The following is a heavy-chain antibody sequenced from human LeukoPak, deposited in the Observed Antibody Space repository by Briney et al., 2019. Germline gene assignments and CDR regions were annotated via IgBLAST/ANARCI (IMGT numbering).Heavy chain of an antibody. Sequence: SVKVSCKASGGTFSSYTISWVRQAPGQGLEWMGRIIPILGIANYAQKFQGRVTITADESTSAAYMELSSLRSEDTAVYYCAGTNCSGGSCSWFDPWGQGTLVTVSS. V-gene: IGHV1-69*02. CDR1: GGTFSSYT. J-gene: IGHJ5*02. CDR3: AGTNCSGGSCSWFDP. D-gene: IGHD2-15*01. CDR2: IIPILGIA.